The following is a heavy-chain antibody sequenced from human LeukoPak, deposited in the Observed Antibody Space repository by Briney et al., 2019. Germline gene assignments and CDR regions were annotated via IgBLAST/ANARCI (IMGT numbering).Heavy chain of an antibody. J-gene: IGHJ4*02. CDR3: ARRGESTNYGDYRFDS. V-gene: IGHV3-23*01. Sequence: GGSLRLSCAASGFTFSSYAMNWVRQAPGKGLEWVSAISSTGGNTYHADSVKGRFTISRDNSKNTLYLQMNSLRVEDTAVYYCARRGESTNYGDYRFDSWGQGTLVIVSS. CDR2: ISSTGGNT. D-gene: IGHD4-17*01. CDR1: GFTFSSYA.